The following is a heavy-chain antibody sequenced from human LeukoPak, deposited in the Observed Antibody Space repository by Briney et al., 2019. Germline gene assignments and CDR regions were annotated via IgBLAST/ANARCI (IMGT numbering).Heavy chain of an antibody. V-gene: IGHV3-21*04. CDR3: ARDSGYSGYSDY. CDR2: ISSSSSYI. Sequence: GGSLRLSCTASGFTFSRSTMNWVRQAPGKGLEWVSSISSSSSYIYYADSVKGRFTISRDNAKNSLNLQMNSLRAEDTAVYYCARDSGYSGYSDYWGQGTLVTVSS. CDR1: GFTFSRST. D-gene: IGHD5-12*01. J-gene: IGHJ4*02.